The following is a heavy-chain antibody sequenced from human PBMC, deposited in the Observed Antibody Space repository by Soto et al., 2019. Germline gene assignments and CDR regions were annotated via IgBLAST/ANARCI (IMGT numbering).Heavy chain of an antibody. CDR2: IYYSGST. CDR3: ASVFSEYSGYDNDY. D-gene: IGHD5-12*01. J-gene: IGHJ4*02. CDR1: GGSISSYY. Sequence: PSETLSLTCTVSGGSISSYYWSWIRQPPGKGLEWIGYIYYSGSTNYNPSLKSRVTISVDTSKNQFSLKLSSVTAADTAVYYCASVFSEYSGYDNDYWGQGTLVTVSS. V-gene: IGHV4-59*08.